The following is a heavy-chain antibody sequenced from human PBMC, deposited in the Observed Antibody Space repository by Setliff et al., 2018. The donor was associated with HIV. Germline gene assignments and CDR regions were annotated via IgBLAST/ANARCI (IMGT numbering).Heavy chain of an antibody. D-gene: IGHD3-10*02. J-gene: IGHJ5*02. CDR3: ALHYVSLREWFDP. CDR1: EYIFTDYY. Sequence: ASVKVSCKTSEYIFTDYYIHWVRQAPGQGLEWMGRINPDNGATNTAQKFQCRVTMTRDTSIRIAYMELSGLRSDDTALYYCALHYVSLREWFDPWGPGTLVTVSS. CDR2: INPDNGAT. V-gene: IGHV1-2*06.